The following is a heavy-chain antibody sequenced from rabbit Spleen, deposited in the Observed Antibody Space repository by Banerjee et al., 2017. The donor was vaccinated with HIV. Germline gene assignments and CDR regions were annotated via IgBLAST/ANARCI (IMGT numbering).Heavy chain of an antibody. CDR2: INTWSGGFT. V-gene: IGHV1S45*01. CDR3: ARDSGTSFSSYGMDL. Sequence: QEQLEESGGGLVKPEGSLTLTCKASGVSFSDKDVMCWVRQAPGKGLEWIACINTWSGGFTYFANWAKGRFTISKTSSTTVTLQVTSLTAADTATYFCARDSGTSFSSYGMDLWGPGTLVTVS. D-gene: IGHD8-1*01. J-gene: IGHJ6*01. CDR1: GVSFSDKDV.